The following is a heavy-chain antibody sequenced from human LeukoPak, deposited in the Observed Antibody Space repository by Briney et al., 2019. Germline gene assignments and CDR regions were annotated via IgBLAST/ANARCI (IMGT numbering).Heavy chain of an antibody. J-gene: IGHJ4*02. Sequence: GGSLRLSCGASGFTFSKYWMRWVRQAPGKGLESVSRINTDGTVTTSADSVKGRFTVSRDNADNTMFLQMNSVRDEDAAVYYCATKQWLAPPPDSWGQGTPVTVSS. CDR2: INTDGTVT. V-gene: IGHV3-74*01. CDR1: GFTFSKYW. CDR3: ATKQWLAPPPDS. D-gene: IGHD6-19*01.